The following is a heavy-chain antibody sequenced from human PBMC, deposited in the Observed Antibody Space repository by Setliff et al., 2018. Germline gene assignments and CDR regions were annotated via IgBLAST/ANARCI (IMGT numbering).Heavy chain of an antibody. CDR3: ASTQRGTSSEC. D-gene: IGHD6-6*01. CDR1: GFTFSTYS. V-gene: IGHV3-23*01. Sequence: SCAASGFTFSTYSMSWVRQVPGKGLEWVSAISGDSVYIYYGDSVKGRFTISRDNSKNSLYLQMNSLRAEDTAVYYCASTQRGTSSECWGQGTLVTVSS. J-gene: IGHJ4*02. CDR2: ISGDSVYI.